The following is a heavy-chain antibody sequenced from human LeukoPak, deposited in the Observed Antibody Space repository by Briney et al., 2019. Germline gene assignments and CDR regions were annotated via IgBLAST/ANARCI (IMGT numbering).Heavy chain of an antibody. J-gene: IGHJ3*01. CDR1: GFAFSTYG. CDR2: IWFDGSNK. CDR3: ARRLYCSGSSCHTGPDAFDV. V-gene: IGHV3-33*01. Sequence: GRSLRLSCAASGFAFSTYGMHWVRQAPGKGLEGVAVIWFDGSNKYYADSVKGRFTISRDNSENTLYLQMNSLRAEDTALYYCARRLYCSGSSCHTGPDAFDVWGQGTVVTVSS. D-gene: IGHD2-2*02.